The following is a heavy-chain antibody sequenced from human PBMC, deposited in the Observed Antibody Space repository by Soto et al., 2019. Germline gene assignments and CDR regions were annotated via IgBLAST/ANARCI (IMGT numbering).Heavy chain of an antibody. Sequence: QVTLKESGPVLVKPTETLTLTCTVSGFSLSNARMGVSWIRQPPGKALEWLAHIFSNDEKSYSTSLKSRLTISKDTSKSQVVLTMTNMDPVDTATYSCARIREVSPADWYFDLWGRGTLVTVSS. V-gene: IGHV2-26*01. CDR2: IFSNDEK. J-gene: IGHJ2*01. CDR3: ARIREVSPADWYFDL. CDR1: GFSLSNARMG.